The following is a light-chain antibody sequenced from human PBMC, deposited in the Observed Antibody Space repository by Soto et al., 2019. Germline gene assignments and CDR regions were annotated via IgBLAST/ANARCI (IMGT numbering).Light chain of an antibody. CDR1: RSLDSGQ. V-gene: IGKV3-20*01. CDR3: HQYGSSPRM. J-gene: IGKJ1*01. CDR2: DAF. Sequence: EIFLTQSPGTLSLSPLESSTLSCRASRSLDSGQLAWYQQKVGRAPRLLIHDAFMRATGIPDRFSGSGSGTDFTLSISRLEPGDFGMYFCHQYGSSPRMFGQGTKVDI.